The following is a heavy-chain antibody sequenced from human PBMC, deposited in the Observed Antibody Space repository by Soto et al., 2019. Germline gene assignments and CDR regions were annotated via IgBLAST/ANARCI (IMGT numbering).Heavy chain of an antibody. Sequence: SETLSLTCTVSGGSISSSSYYWGWIRQPPGKGLEWIGSIYYSGSTYYNPSLKSRVTISVDTSKNQFSLKLSSVTAADTAVYYCALPAGGTTATTRYWYFDLWGRGTLVTVSS. CDR1: GGSISSSSYY. D-gene: IGHD4-17*01. V-gene: IGHV4-39*01. J-gene: IGHJ2*01. CDR2: IYYSGST. CDR3: ALPAGGTTATTRYWYFDL.